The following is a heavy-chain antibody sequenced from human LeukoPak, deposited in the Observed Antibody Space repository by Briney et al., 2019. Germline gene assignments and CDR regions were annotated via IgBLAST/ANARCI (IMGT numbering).Heavy chain of an antibody. D-gene: IGHD3-9*01. V-gene: IGHV4-30-2*01. CDR1: GDAINTGGYS. J-gene: IGHJ6*02. Sequence: SQTLSLTCAVSGDAINTGGYSWNWIRQPPGKGLEWIVYIYQSGSTSYNPSLKSRVTMSVDKSKSQFSLNLTSVTAADTAVYYCARVGIRYFDWSYYGMDVWGQGTTVTVSS. CDR2: IYQSGST. CDR3: ARVGIRYFDWSYYGMDV.